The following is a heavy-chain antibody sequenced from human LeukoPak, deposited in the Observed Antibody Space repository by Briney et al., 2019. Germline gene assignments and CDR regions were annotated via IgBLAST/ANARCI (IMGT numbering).Heavy chain of an antibody. Sequence: GGSLKLSCAASGFTFSTYSMTWVRQAPGKGLEWVSYISSSSSTIYYADSVKGRFTISRDNAKNSLYLQMNSLRAEDTAVYYCAREGVTVVTEDAFDIWGQGTMVTVSS. J-gene: IGHJ3*02. D-gene: IGHD2-21*02. CDR2: ISSSSSTI. CDR3: AREGVTVVTEDAFDI. CDR1: GFTFSTYS. V-gene: IGHV3-48*04.